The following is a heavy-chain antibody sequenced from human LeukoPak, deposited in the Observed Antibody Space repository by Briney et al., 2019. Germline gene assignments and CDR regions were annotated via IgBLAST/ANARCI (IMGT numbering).Heavy chain of an antibody. CDR1: GYTSTSYG. Sequence: ASVKVSCKASGYTSTSYGISWVRQAPGQGLEWMGWISAYNGNTNYAQKLQGRVTMTTDTSTSTAYMELRSLRSDDTAVYYCARVRSWLRFHYYYYMDVWGKGTTVTVSS. V-gene: IGHV1-18*01. CDR3: ARVRSWLRFHYYYYMDV. D-gene: IGHD5-12*01. CDR2: ISAYNGNT. J-gene: IGHJ6*03.